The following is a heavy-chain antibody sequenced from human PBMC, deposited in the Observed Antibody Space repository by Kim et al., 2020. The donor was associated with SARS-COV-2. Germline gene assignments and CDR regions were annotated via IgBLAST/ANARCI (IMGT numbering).Heavy chain of an antibody. D-gene: IGHD3-10*01. V-gene: IGHV1-69*04. J-gene: IGHJ6*03. CDR2: IIPILGIA. CDR3: ASNPGGTMDTPYYYYMDV. CDR1: GGTFSSYA. Sequence: SVKVSCKASGGTFSSYAISWVRQAPGQGLEWMGRIIPILGIANYAQKFQGRVTITADKSTSTAYMELSSLRSEDTAVYYCASNPGGTMDTPYYYYMDVWGKGTTVTVSS.